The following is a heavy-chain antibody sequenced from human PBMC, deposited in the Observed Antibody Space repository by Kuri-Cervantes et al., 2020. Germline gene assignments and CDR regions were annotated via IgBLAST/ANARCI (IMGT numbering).Heavy chain of an antibody. V-gene: IGHV3-7*01. J-gene: IGHJ3*02. Sequence: GGSLRLSCAASGFTFSSYWMSWVRQAPGKGLEWVANIKQDGSEKYYVDSVKGRFTISRDNSKNTLYLQMGSLRVEDTAMYYCARVSKLWQLLDAFDIWGQGTMVTGSS. CDR1: GFTFSSYW. CDR3: ARVSKLWQLLDAFDI. D-gene: IGHD5-24*01. CDR2: IKQDGSEK.